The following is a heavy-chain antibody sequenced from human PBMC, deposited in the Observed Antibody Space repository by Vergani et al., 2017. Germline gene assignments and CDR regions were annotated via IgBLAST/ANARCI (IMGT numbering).Heavy chain of an antibody. CDR1: GFALNRHT. J-gene: IGHJ4*02. Sequence: QVQLVESGGGVVQPGTSLRLPCVVSGFALNRHTMYWVRQAPGKGLEGVVVISFDGTNEYCPDLVKGRFTISRDIAKNTLYLQVSRLRLEDTGVYQCVSDGGGCAVGRLCTEAWDYWVQGTQVTVSS. V-gene: IGHV3-30-3*01. D-gene: IGHD2-21*01. CDR2: ISFDGTNE. CDR3: VSDGGGCAVGRLCTEAWDY.